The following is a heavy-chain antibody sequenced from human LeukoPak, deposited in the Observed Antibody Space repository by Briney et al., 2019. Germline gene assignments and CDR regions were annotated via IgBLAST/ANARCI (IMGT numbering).Heavy chain of an antibody. CDR2: IRYDGSNK. D-gene: IGHD3-9*01. CDR3: AKSLHGILTGYYTRAFDI. J-gene: IGHJ3*02. CDR1: GFTFSSYG. Sequence: GGSLRLSCAASGFTFSSYGMHWVRQAPGKGLEWVAFIRYDGSNKYYADSVKGRFTISRDNSKNTLYLQMNSLRAEDTAVYYCAKSLHGILTGYYTRAFDIWGQGTMVTVSS. V-gene: IGHV3-30*02.